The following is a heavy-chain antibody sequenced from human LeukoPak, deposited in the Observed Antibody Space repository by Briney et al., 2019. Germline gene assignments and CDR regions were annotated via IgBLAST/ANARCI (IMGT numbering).Heavy chain of an antibody. CDR1: GFIFSSYW. CDR3: ATDWGPAAIFEY. CDR2: INNDGSST. J-gene: IGHJ4*02. D-gene: IGHD2-2*01. Sequence: GGSLRLSCAASGFIFSSYWMHWVRQAPGKGLVWVSHINNDGSSTNYADSVKGRFTISRDNAKNTLYLQMNSLRAEDTAVYYCATDWGPAAIFEYWGQGTLVTVSS. V-gene: IGHV3-74*01.